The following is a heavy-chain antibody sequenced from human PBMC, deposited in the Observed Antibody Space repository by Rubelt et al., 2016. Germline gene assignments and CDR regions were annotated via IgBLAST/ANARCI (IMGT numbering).Heavy chain of an antibody. Sequence: GGSLRISCAASEFIFSTYDMHWVRQTTGKRQEWVSSIGTAGATHYADYVKGRVTISRENATNSLYLQMNTLRPGDTAVYYCARESFKVVDGVYYYYGMDVWGQGTTVTVSS. CDR1: EFIFSTYD. CDR2: IGTAGAT. J-gene: IGHJ6*02. V-gene: IGHV3-13*01. CDR3: ARESFKVVDGVYYYYGMDV. D-gene: IGHD2-15*01.